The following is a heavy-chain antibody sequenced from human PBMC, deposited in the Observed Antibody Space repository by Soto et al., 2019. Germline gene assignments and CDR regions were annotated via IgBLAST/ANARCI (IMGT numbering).Heavy chain of an antibody. V-gene: IGHV1-18*01. CDR1: GYAFTTYG. CDR2: ISAHNGNT. D-gene: IGHD1-1*01. J-gene: IGHJ4*02. Sequence: QVHLVQSGAEVKKPGASVKVSCKGSGYAFTTYGITWVRQAPGQGREWMGWISAHNGNTNYAQKPHGVVTAIGDTCTSTVYTELRCLRFDDTAVYCSARGRYGDYWGQGALVTVSS. CDR3: ARGRYGDY.